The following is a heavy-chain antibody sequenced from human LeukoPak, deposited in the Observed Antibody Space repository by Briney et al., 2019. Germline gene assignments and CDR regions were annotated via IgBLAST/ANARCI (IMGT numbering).Heavy chain of an antibody. V-gene: IGHV3-23*01. J-gene: IGHJ4*02. D-gene: IGHD1-26*01. CDR3: AKASVGIYYFDY. CDR1: GFTFSSYA. Sequence: GGSLRLSCAASGFTFSSYAMSWVRQAPGKGLEWVSAISGSGGSTYYADSVKGRFTISRDNSKDTLYLQMNSLRAEDTAVYYCAKASVGIYYFDYWGQGTLVTVSS. CDR2: ISGSGGST.